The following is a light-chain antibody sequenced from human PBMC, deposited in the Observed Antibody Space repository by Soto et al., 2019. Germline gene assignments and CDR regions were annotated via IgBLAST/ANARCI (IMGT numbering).Light chain of an antibody. Sequence: EIVLTQSPGTLSLSPGERATLSCRASQSVSSSYLAWYQQKPGQAPRLLIYGASIRATGIPDRFSGSGSGTDFTLTISRLEPEDFAVYYCQQYGSSQSFGQGTKGEI. CDR1: QSVSSSY. J-gene: IGKJ1*01. CDR2: GAS. V-gene: IGKV3-20*01. CDR3: QQYGSSQS.